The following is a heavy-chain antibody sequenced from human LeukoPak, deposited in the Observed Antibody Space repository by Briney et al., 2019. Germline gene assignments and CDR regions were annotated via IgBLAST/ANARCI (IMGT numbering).Heavy chain of an antibody. V-gene: IGHV4-4*07. J-gene: IGHJ6*03. D-gene: IGHD3-9*01. CDR1: GGFINSYY. CDR3: ARHNGFDRGYYYYMDV. CDR2: VYTSGIT. Sequence: SETLSLTCTVPGGFINSYYWSWIRQPAGKGLEWIGRVYTSGITNYNPSLKSRITMSVDTSKNQFSLKLTSVTAADTAVYYCARHNGFDRGYYYYMDVWGKGTTVTVSS.